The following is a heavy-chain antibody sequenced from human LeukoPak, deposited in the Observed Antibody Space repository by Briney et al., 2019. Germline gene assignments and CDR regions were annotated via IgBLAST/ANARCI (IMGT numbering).Heavy chain of an antibody. Sequence: AGGSLRLSCAASGFTFDDYGMSWVRQAPGKGLEWVSGINWNGGSTGYADSVKGRFTISRDNAKNSLYLQMNRLRAEDTALYYCARWELLRVYYMDVWGKGTTVTVSS. CDR2: INWNGGST. V-gene: IGHV3-20*04. J-gene: IGHJ6*03. D-gene: IGHD1-26*01. CDR1: GFTFDDYG. CDR3: ARWELLRVYYMDV.